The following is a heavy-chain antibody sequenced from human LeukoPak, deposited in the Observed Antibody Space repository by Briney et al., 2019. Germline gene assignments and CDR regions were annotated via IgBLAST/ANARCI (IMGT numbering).Heavy chain of an antibody. D-gene: IGHD2-2*02. V-gene: IGHV3-7*01. Sequence: GGSLRLSCAASGFTFSSYSMNWVRQAPGKGLEWVANIKQDGSEKYYVDSVKGRFTISRDNAKNSLYLQMNSLRAEDTAVYYCARDQGGIVVVPAAIRDYYYYYMDVWGKGTTVTVSS. CDR1: GFTFSSYS. J-gene: IGHJ6*03. CDR2: IKQDGSEK. CDR3: ARDQGGIVVVPAAIRDYYYYYMDV.